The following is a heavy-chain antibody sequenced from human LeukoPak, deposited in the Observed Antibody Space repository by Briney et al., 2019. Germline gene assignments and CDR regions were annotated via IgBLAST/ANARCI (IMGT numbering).Heavy chain of an antibody. D-gene: IGHD1-14*01. V-gene: IGHV4-34*01. CDR1: GGSFSGYY. CDR3: ARGLNLDV. J-gene: IGHJ6*02. Sequence: SETLSLTCAVYGGSFSGYYWSWIRQPPGKGLEWIGEINHSGSTNYNPSLKSRVTISVDTSKNRFSLKLSSVTAADTAVYYCARGLNLDVWGQGTTVTVSS. CDR2: INHSGST.